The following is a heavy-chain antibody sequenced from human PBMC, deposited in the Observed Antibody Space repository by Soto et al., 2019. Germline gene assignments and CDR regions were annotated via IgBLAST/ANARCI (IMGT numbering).Heavy chain of an antibody. J-gene: IGHJ4*02. D-gene: IGHD5-12*01. CDR2: ISHGGSKT. Sequence: GGSLRLSCAASGGTFNSYGIHWVRQAPGKGLEWVAVISHGGSKTNYADSVKGRVTISRDNSKDTVYLQMNSLRAEDTAVYYCASRYSGYHLVLAYWGQGTLVTVSS. CDR3: ASRYSGYHLVLAY. V-gene: IGHV3-30*03. CDR1: GGTFNSYG.